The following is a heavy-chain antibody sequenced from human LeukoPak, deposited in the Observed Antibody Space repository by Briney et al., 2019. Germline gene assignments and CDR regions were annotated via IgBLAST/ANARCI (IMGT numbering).Heavy chain of an antibody. CDR3: AKENGDYVNYYYGMDV. CDR2: IYSGGST. J-gene: IGHJ6*02. CDR1: GFTVSSNY. D-gene: IGHD4-17*01. Sequence: GGSLRLSCAASGFTVSSNYMSWVRQAPGKGLEWVSVIYSGGSTYYADSVKGRFTISRDNSKNTLYLQMNSLRAEDTAVYYCAKENGDYVNYYYGMDVWGQGTTVTVSS. V-gene: IGHV3-53*05.